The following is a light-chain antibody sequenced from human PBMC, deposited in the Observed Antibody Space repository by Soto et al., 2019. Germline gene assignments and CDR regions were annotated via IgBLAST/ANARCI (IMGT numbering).Light chain of an antibody. V-gene: IGLV2-11*01. Sequence: SALTQPRSVSGSPGRSVTISCTGTSSDVGGYNYVSWYQQHPGKAPKLMIYDVTKRPSGVPDRFSGSKSGNTASLTISGLQAEDEGDYYCCSFAGIYPYVFGTGTKLTVL. CDR2: DVT. CDR3: CSFAGIYPYV. J-gene: IGLJ1*01. CDR1: SSDVGGYNY.